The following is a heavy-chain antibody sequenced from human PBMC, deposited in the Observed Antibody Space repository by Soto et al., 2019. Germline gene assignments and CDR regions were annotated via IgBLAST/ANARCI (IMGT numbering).Heavy chain of an antibody. CDR3: AKGLDIVVVVAATGYAFDI. Sequence: GGSLRLSCAASGFTFSSYAMSWVRQAPGKGLEWVSAISGSGGSTYYADSVKGRFTISRDNSKNTLYLQMNSLRAEDTAVYYCAKGLDIVVVVAATGYAFDIWGQGTMVTVSS. V-gene: IGHV3-23*01. D-gene: IGHD2-15*01. CDR1: GFTFSSYA. CDR2: ISGSGGST. J-gene: IGHJ3*02.